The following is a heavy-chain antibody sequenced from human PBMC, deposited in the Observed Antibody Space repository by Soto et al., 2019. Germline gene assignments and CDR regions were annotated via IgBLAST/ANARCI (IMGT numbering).Heavy chain of an antibody. D-gene: IGHD5-12*01. CDR1: GLTFSKYW. Sequence: EVPLVESGGGLVQPGGSLRLSCAASGLTFSKYWMTWVRQAPGKGLEWVANIKHDGSEQYYVDSVKGRFTISRDNAKNSLYLQMDDLRAEDTAVYYCASVPGSPGYHGLDAWGRGTTVTVSS. J-gene: IGHJ6*02. V-gene: IGHV3-7*03. CDR2: IKHDGSEQ. CDR3: ASVPGSPGYHGLDA.